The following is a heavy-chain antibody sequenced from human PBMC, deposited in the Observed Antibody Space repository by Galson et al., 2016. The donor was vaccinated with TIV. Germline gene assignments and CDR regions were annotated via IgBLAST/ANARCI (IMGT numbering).Heavy chain of an antibody. V-gene: IGHV3-7*01. J-gene: IGHJ4*02. CDR2: MKEEGTEQ. Sequence: SLRLSCAASGFSFIDYSMSWVRQAPGTGLEWVASMKEEGTEQYNVNAVKGRFTISRDGAGNSVYLQMNSLGVEDTVVYFCARWRGRQSEFDSWGQGTLVTVSA. CDR3: ARWRGRQSEFDS. CDR1: GFSFIDYS. D-gene: IGHD5-24*01.